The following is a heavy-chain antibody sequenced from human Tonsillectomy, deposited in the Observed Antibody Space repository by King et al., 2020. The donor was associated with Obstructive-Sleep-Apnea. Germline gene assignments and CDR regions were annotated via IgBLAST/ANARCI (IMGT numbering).Heavy chain of an antibody. Sequence: VQLVESGGGLVQPGGSLRLSCAASGFTFSTYSRNWVRQAPGKGLEWVSYICSSTNTIYYADSVKGRFTISRENATNSLFLQMNSLGAEETAMYYCARYCSSTSCYGNYYYGMDVWGRGTTVTVSS. D-gene: IGHD2-2*01. CDR3: ARYCSSTSCYGNYYYGMDV. CDR1: GFTFSTYS. V-gene: IGHV3-48*01. J-gene: IGHJ6*02. CDR2: ICSSTNTI.